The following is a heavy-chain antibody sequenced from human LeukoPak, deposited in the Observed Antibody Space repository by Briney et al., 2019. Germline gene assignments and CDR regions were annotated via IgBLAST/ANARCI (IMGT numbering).Heavy chain of an antibody. J-gene: IGHJ4*02. Sequence: GGSLRLSCATSGFTFSSYAMSWVRQAPGKGLEWVSAISGSGGSTYYADSVKGRFTISRDNSKNTLYLQMNSLRAEDTAVYYCARSEGFPYYYDSSGYYYWGQGTLVTVSS. CDR1: GFTFSSYA. D-gene: IGHD3-22*01. CDR3: ARSEGFPYYYDSSGYYY. V-gene: IGHV3-23*01. CDR2: ISGSGGST.